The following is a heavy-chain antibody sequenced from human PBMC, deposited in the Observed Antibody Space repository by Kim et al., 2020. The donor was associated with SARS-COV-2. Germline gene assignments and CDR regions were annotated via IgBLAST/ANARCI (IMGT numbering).Heavy chain of an antibody. J-gene: IGHJ4*02. Sequence: SETLSLTCAVYGGSFSGYYWSWIRQPPGKGLEWIGEINHSGSTNYNPSLKSRVTISVDTSKNQFSLKLSSVTAADTAVYYCARVVKTGGGYSYGYSYFDYWGQGTLVTVSS. D-gene: IGHD5-18*01. V-gene: IGHV4-34*01. CDR1: GGSFSGYY. CDR3: ARVVKTGGGYSYGYSYFDY. CDR2: INHSGST.